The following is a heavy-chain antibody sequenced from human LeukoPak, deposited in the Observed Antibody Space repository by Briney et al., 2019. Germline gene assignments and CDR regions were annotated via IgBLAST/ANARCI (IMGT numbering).Heavy chain of an antibody. CDR2: IYYSGST. Sequence: SETLSLTCTVSGGSISSSDYYWSWIRQPPGKGLEWIGYIYYSGSTYYNPSLKSRVTISVDTSKNQFSLKLSSVTAADTAVYYCAGSVQDYYDSSGYFMYYFDYWGQGTLVTVSS. J-gene: IGHJ4*02. CDR1: GGSISSSDYY. D-gene: IGHD3-22*01. V-gene: IGHV4-30-4*08. CDR3: AGSVQDYYDSSGYFMYYFDY.